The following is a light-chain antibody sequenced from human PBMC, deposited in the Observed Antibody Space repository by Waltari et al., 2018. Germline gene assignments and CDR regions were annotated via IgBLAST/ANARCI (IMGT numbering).Light chain of an antibody. CDR1: GSHIAYNY. CDR3: GTWDSSLSAVV. J-gene: IGLJ3*02. V-gene: IGLV1-51*01. Sequence: QSVLTQPPSVSAAPGQTVTISCSGSGSHIAYNYVSWYQQLPGTAPKLPIYDNHKRPSVIPDRFSGSKSGTSATLGITGLQTGDEAHYYCGTWDSSLSAVVFGGGTKLTVL. CDR2: DNH.